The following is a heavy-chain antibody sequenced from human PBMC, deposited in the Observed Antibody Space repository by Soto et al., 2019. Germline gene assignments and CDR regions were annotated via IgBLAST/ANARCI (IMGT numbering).Heavy chain of an antibody. CDR2: ISSSSGST. D-gene: IGHD6-25*01. CDR3: AKQPLKVPLRFDY. CDR1: GFTFSTYA. J-gene: IGHJ4*02. Sequence: EVQLLESGGGLVKPGGSLRLSCAASGFTFSTYAMAWVRQAPGKGLEWVSSISSSSGSTFYADSVKGRFTISRDNSENTLSLQMNSLRAEYTAVYYCAKQPLKVPLRFDYWGQGTLVTVSS. V-gene: IGHV3-23*01.